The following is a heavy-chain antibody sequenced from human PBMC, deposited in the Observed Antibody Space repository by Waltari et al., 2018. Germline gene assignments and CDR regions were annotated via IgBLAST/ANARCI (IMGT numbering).Heavy chain of an antibody. CDR1: GYTLTELS. J-gene: IGHJ5*02. CDR3: ATVPLETRLQDEYNWFDP. D-gene: IGHD1-1*01. V-gene: IGHV1-24*01. CDR2: FDPEDGET. Sequence: QVQLVQSGAEVKKPGASVKVSCKVSGYTLTELSMHWVRQAPGKGLEWMGGFDPEDGETIYAQKFQGRVTMTEDTSTDTAYMELSSLRSEDTAVYYCATVPLETRLQDEYNWFDPWGQGTLVTVSS.